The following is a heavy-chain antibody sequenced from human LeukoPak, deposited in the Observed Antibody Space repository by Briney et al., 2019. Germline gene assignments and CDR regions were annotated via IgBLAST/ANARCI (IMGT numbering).Heavy chain of an antibody. CDR2: IYYSGTT. J-gene: IGHJ4*02. Sequence: SETLSLTCTVSGVSISSDYWSWIRQPPGKGLEWIGYIYYSGTTNYNPSLKSRVTISVDTSKNQFSLRLTSVTAADTAVYFCARDFSQYNPPSVAARGFDYWGQGLLVTVST. CDR3: ARDFSQYNPPSVAARGFDY. V-gene: IGHV4-59*12. CDR1: GVSISSDY. D-gene: IGHD6-6*01.